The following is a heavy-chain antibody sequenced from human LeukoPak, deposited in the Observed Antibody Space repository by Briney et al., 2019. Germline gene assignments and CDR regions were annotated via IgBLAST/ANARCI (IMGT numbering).Heavy chain of an antibody. CDR1: GFTFSSYS. D-gene: IGHD5-24*01. CDR2: ISSSSSYI. Sequence: GGSLRLSCAASGFTFSSYSMNWVRQAPGKGLEWVPSISSSSSYIYYADSVKGRFTISRDNAKNSLYLQMNSLRAEDTAVYYCAGGRERDGYSIDYWGQGTLVTVSS. CDR3: AGGRERDGYSIDY. V-gene: IGHV3-21*01. J-gene: IGHJ4*02.